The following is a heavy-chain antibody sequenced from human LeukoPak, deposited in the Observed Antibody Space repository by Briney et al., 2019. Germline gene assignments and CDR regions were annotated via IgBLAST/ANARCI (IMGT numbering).Heavy chain of an antibody. D-gene: IGHD3-9*01. CDR1: GFTFSSYG. J-gene: IGHJ4*02. CDR2: IWYDGSNK. CDR3: ARAEDDILTGDLPAY. V-gene: IGHV3-33*01. Sequence: GGSLRLSCAASGFTFSSYGMHWVRQAPGKGLEWVAVIWYDGSNKYYADSVKGRFTISRDNSKNTLYLQMNSLRAEDTAVYYCARAEDDILTGDLPAYWGQGTLVTVSS.